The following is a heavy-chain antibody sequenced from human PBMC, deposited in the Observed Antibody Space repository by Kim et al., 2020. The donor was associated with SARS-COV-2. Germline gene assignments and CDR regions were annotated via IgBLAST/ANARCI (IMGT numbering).Heavy chain of an antibody. Sequence: RFTISRDNAKNSLYLQMNSLRAEDTAVYYCARDFPGIAAADYYYYYYMDVWGKGTTVTVSS. D-gene: IGHD6-13*01. J-gene: IGHJ6*03. CDR3: ARDFPGIAAADYYYYYYMDV. V-gene: IGHV3-11*06.